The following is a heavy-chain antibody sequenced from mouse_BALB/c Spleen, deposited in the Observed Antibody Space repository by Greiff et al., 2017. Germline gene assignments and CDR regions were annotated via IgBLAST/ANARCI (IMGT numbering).Heavy chain of an antibody. CDR2: IDPENGNT. CDR3: ARGLQYFDV. D-gene: IGHD2-13*01. J-gene: IGHJ1*01. CDR1: GFNIKDYY. V-gene: IGHV14-1*02. Sequence: VQLQQSGAELVRPGALVKLSCKASGFNIKDYYMHWVKQRPEQGLEWIGWIDPENGNTIYDPKFQGKASITADTSSNTAYLQLSSLTSEDTAVYYSARGLQYFDVWGAGTTVTVSS.